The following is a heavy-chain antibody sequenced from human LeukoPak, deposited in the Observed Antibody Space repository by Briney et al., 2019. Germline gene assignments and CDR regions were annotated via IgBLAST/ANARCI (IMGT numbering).Heavy chain of an antibody. CDR2: IYHSGST. CDR1: GGSISSGDYS. V-gene: IGHV4-30-2*01. D-gene: IGHD3-22*01. Sequence: PSQTLSLTCAVSGGSISSGDYSRSWIRQPPGKGLEWIGYIYHSGSTYYNPSLKSRVTISVDRSKNQFSLKLSSVTAADTAVYYCAGSGGYYSSFDYWGQGTLVTVSS. J-gene: IGHJ4*02. CDR3: AGSGGYYSSFDY.